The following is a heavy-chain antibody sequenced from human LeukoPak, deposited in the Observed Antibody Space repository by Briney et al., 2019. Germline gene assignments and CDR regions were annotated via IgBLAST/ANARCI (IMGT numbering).Heavy chain of an antibody. D-gene: IGHD3-9*01. J-gene: IGHJ4*02. CDR2: ISGSGGST. Sequence: PGGSLRLSCAASGFTFSSYAMSWVRQAPGKGLERVSAISGSGGSTYYADSVKGRFTISRDNSKNTLYLQMNSLRAEDTAVYYCASNIGGTAYYDILTGYPGLRDIVGAGPPDYRGQGTLVTVSS. V-gene: IGHV3-23*01. CDR3: ASNIGGTAYYDILTGYPGLRDIVGAGPPDY. CDR1: GFTFSSYA.